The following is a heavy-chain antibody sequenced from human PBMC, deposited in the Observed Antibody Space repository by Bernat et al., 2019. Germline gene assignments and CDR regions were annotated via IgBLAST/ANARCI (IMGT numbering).Heavy chain of an antibody. CDR1: GYNFASYW. CDR3: ARRDGYNDY. V-gene: IGHV5-51*01. D-gene: IGHD5-24*01. CDR2: IYPGDSDT. J-gene: IGHJ4*02. Sequence: EVQLVQSGAEVKKPGESLKISCKGSGYNFASYWIGWVRQMPGRGLEWMGNIYPGDSDTKYSPSFQGQVTISADKSISTAYLQWSSLQASDTAIYYCARRDGYNDYWGQGTLVTVSS.